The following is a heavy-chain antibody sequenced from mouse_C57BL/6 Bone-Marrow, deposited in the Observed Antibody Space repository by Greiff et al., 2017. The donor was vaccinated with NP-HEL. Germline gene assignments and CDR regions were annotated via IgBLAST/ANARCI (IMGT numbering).Heavy chain of an antibody. CDR3: ARGTGTRGFDY. D-gene: IGHD4-1*01. J-gene: IGHJ2*01. Sequence: DVHLVESGPGLVKPSQSLSLTCSVTGYSITSGYYWNWIRQFPGNKLEWMGYISYDGSNNYNPSLKNRISITRDTSKNQFFLKLNSVTTEDTATYYCARGTGTRGFDYWGQGTTLTVSS. V-gene: IGHV3-6*01. CDR2: ISYDGSN. CDR1: GYSITSGYY.